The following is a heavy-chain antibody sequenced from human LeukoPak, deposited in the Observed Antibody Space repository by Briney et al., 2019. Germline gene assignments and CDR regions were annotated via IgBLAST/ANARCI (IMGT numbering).Heavy chain of an antibody. J-gene: IGHJ4*02. CDR3: ATEGDLSYYGFDY. D-gene: IGHD1-26*01. Sequence: VKVSCKVSVYTFTDYYMHWVPQAPGKGLEWMGLVDPEDGETIYAEKFQGRVTITADTSTDTAYMELSSLRSEDTAVYYCATEGDLSYYGFDYWGQGALVTVSS. V-gene: IGHV1-69-2*01. CDR1: VYTFTDYY. CDR2: VDPEDGET.